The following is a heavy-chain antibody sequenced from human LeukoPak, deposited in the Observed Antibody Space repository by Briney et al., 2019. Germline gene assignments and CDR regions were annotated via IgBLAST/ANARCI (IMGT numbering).Heavy chain of an antibody. V-gene: IGHV3-23*01. CDR3: AKVGDGSGSYYNGY. D-gene: IGHD3-10*01. CDR1: GFTFSSYG. J-gene: IGHJ4*02. CDR2: ISGSGGST. Sequence: GGSLRLSCAASGFTFSSYGMSWVRQAPGKGLEWVSAISGSGGSTYYADSVKGRFTISRDNSKNTLYLQMNSLRAEDTAVYYCAKVGDGSGSYYNGYWGQGTLVTVSS.